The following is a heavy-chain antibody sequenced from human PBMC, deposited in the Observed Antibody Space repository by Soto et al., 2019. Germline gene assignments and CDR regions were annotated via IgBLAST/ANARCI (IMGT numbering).Heavy chain of an antibody. CDR3: ARGGLDYYDFWSGYFSPGSTGPDYHGMDV. J-gene: IGHJ6*02. V-gene: IGHV4-30-2*01. CDR1: GGSISSGGDC. Sequence: SETLSLTYAVSGGSISSGGDCWSWIRQPPGKGLEWIGYIYHSGSTYYNPSLKSRVTISVDTSKNQFSLKLSSVTAADTAVYYCARGGLDYYDFWSGYFSPGSTGPDYHGMDVWGQGTTVTVSS. D-gene: IGHD3-3*01. CDR2: IYHSGST.